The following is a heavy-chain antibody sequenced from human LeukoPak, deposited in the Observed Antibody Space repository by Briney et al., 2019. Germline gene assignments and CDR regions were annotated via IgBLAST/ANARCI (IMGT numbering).Heavy chain of an antibody. CDR3: ARGALGFDY. V-gene: IGHV3-13*04. CDR1: GFTFSTYD. J-gene: IGHJ4*02. Sequence: PGGSLRLSCAASGFTFSTYDMHWVRQAAGKGLEWVSGIDESGDRYYAASVKGRFTTSRENAKRSVYLQMNDLRAGDTAVYYCARGALGFDYWGQGTLVTVS. CDR2: IDESGDR.